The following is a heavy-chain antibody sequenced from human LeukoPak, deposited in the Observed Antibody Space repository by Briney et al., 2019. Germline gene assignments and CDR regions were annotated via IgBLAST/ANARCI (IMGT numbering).Heavy chain of an antibody. CDR3: ARDHDYVRSTAARYYYMDV. Sequence: ASVKVSCKASGYTFTGYYMHWVRQAPGQGLEWMGWINPNSGGTNYAQKFQGRVTMTRDTSISTAYMELGRLRSDDTAVYYCARDHDYVRSTAARYYYMDVWGKGTTVTISS. CDR1: GYTFTGYY. D-gene: IGHD4-17*01. J-gene: IGHJ6*03. CDR2: INPNSGGT. V-gene: IGHV1-2*02.